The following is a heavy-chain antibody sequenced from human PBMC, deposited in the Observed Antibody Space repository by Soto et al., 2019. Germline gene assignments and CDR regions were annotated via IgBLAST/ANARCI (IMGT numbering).Heavy chain of an antibody. Sequence: GGSLRLSCAASGFTFSSYAMSWVRQAPGKGLEWVSAISGSGGSTYYADSVKGRFTISRDNSKNTLYLQMNSLRAEDTAVYYCARETTVTTGGNYYYMDVWGKGTTVTVSS. CDR2: ISGSGGST. CDR3: ARETTVTTGGNYYYMDV. CDR1: GFTFSSYA. D-gene: IGHD4-17*01. V-gene: IGHV3-23*01. J-gene: IGHJ6*03.